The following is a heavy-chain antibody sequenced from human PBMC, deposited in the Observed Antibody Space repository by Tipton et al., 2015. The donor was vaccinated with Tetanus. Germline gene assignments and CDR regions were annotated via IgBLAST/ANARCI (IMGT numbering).Heavy chain of an antibody. CDR1: GGSISTGTYY. CDR3: ARSADNWFDP. Sequence: TLSLTCTVSGGSISTGTYYWDWIRQVPGRGLEWIGNIYYNGNTLQNPSLKSRVTLSLDRSKNHFSLKLRSVTAADTAVYFCARSADNWFDPWGQGTLVAVSS. CDR2: IYYNGNT. J-gene: IGHJ5*02. V-gene: IGHV4-39*01.